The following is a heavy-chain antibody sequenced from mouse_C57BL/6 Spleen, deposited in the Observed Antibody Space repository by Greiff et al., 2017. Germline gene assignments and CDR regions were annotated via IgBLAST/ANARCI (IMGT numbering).Heavy chain of an antibody. CDR2: ISYDGSN. D-gene: IGHD1-1*01. CDR1: GYSITSGYY. V-gene: IGHV3-6*01. J-gene: IGHJ2*01. CDR3: AREDHYYGSSPFDY. Sequence: EVKLMESGPGLVKPSQSLSLTCSVTGYSITSGYYWNWIRQFPGNKLEWMGYISYDGSNNYNPSLKNRISITRDTSKNQFFLKLNSVTTEDTATYYCAREDHYYGSSPFDYWGQGTTLTVSS.